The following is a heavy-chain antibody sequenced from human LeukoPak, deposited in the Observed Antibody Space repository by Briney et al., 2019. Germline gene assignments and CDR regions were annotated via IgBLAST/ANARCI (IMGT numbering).Heavy chain of an antibody. D-gene: IGHD5-24*01. CDR2: ISSNGGST. J-gene: IGHJ4*02. Sequence: GGSLRLSCAASGFTFSSYAMHWVRQAPVKGLEYVSAISSNGGSTYYANSVKGRFTISRDNSKNTLYLQMGSLRAEDMAVYYCARDEEMDYWGQGTLVTVSS. CDR1: GFTFSSYA. CDR3: ARDEEMDY. V-gene: IGHV3-64*01.